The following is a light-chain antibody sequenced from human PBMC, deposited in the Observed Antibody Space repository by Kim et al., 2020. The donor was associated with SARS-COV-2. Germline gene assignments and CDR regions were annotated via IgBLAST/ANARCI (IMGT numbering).Light chain of an antibody. CDR2: GTS. J-gene: IGKJ4*01. CDR3: QLYVSSPPRVT. V-gene: IGKV3-20*01. CDR1: QSVSSWF. Sequence: GERATRSCRASQSVSSWFLAWYQQKPGQAPRPLIYGTSSRATGIPDRFSGTGSGTDFTLTISRLEPEDFAVYYCQLYVSSPPRVTFGGGTKVDIK.